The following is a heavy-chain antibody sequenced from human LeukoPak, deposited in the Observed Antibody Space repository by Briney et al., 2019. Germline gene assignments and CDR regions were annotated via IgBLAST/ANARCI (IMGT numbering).Heavy chain of an antibody. CDR1: GFTFSSSS. CDR2: ISGESKYI. Sequence: GGSLRLSCAAVGFTFSSSSMNWVRQTPGKGLEWVSSISGESKYIYYADSVTGRFTISRDNAKNSLYLQMSTLRAEDTAVYYCARGAVFQGNYDYWGQGTQVTVSS. CDR3: ARGAVFQGNYDY. D-gene: IGHD3-10*01. V-gene: IGHV3-21*01. J-gene: IGHJ4*02.